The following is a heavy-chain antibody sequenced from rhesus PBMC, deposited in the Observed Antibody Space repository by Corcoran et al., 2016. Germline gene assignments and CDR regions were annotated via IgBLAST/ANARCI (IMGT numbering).Heavy chain of an antibody. CDR1: GFTFSSYA. CDR2: ISYDGSNK. Sequence: VQLVESGGGVVQPGRSLRLSCAASGFTFSSYAMHWVRQAPGKGLGWVAVISYDGSNKYFADSVKGRFTSSRENSKNTLYLQMSSLRAEDTAVYYCARDSASMVRGVIMVWGQGTLVTVSS. V-gene: IGHV3-54*02. D-gene: IGHD3-22*01. J-gene: IGHJ1*01. CDR3: ARDSASMVRGVIMV.